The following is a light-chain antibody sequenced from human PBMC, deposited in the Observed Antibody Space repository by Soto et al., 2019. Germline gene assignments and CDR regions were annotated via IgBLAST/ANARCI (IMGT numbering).Light chain of an antibody. CDR3: QQRGT. CDR1: QSVSSN. Sequence: IVMSQSPATLSVSPGERATLSCRASQSVSSNLAWYQQKPGQAPRLLIYGASTRATGIPARFSGSGSGTDFTLTISSLEPEDFAVYYCQQRGTFGGGTRLEIK. CDR2: GAS. V-gene: IGKV3-15*01. J-gene: IGKJ5*01.